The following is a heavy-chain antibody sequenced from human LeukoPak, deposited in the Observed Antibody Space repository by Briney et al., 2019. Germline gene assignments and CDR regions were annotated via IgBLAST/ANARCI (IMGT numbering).Heavy chain of an antibody. CDR3: AKEQKYIVGHYFDY. V-gene: IGHV3-21*04. D-gene: IGHD1-26*01. Sequence: GGSLRLSCAASGFTFSSYSMNWVRQAPGKGLEWVSSISSSGYIYYADSVKGRFTISRDNSKNTLYLQMNSLRAEDTAVYYCAKEQKYIVGHYFDYWGQGTLVTVSS. J-gene: IGHJ4*02. CDR2: ISSSGYI. CDR1: GFTFSSYS.